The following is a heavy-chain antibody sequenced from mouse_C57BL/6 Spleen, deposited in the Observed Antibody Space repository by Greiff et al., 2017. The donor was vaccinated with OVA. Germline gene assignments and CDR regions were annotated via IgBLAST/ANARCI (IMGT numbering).Heavy chain of an antibody. CDR2: ISYDGSN. Sequence: ESGPGLLKPSQSLSLTCSVPGYSITSGYYWNWIRQFPGNKLEWMGYISYDGSNNYNPSLKNRISITRDTSKNQFFLKLNSVTTEDTATYYCARGLYYGSIYYFDYWGQGTTLTVSS. CDR1: GYSITSGYY. CDR3: ARGLYYGSIYYFDY. D-gene: IGHD1-1*01. J-gene: IGHJ2*01. V-gene: IGHV3-6*01.